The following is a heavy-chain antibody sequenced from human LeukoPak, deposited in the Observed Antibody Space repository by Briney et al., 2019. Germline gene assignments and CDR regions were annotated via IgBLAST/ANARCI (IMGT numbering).Heavy chain of an antibody. Sequence: RGPLRLSCAASEPTFNNYAMTWVRQAPGKGLEWVSTISGRGDTTYYADSVTGRFTISRDNSKNTVFLQMNSLRADDTAVYYCARAVRAGHRPVYTYYYMDVWGKGTTVTVSS. J-gene: IGHJ6*03. D-gene: IGHD5/OR15-5a*01. CDR1: EPTFNNYA. CDR3: ARAVRAGHRPVYTYYYMDV. CDR2: ISGRGDTT. V-gene: IGHV3-23*01.